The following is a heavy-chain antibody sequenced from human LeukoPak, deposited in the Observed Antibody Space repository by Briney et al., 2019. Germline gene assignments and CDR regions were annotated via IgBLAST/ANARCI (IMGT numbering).Heavy chain of an antibody. CDR2: IYHSGST. D-gene: IGHD5-18*01. V-gene: IGHV4-4*02. J-gene: IGHJ6*02. CDR3: ARVGTRGYSYQILGWPRPAHYYYGMDV. Sequence: GSLRLSCAASGFTFSSSAMSWVRQAPGKGLEWIGEIYHSGSTNYNPSLKSRVTISVDKSKNQFSLKLSPVTAADTAVYYCARVGTRGYSYQILGWPRPAHYYYGMDVWGQGTTVTVSS. CDR1: GFTFSSSAM.